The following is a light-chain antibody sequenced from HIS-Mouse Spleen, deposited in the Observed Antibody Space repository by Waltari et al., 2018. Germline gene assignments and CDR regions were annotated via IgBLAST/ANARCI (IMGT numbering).Light chain of an antibody. CDR1: QDISNY. Sequence: MTQSPSSLSASVGDRVTITCPASQDISNYLNWYQQKPGKAPKLLNYDASNLETRVPSRFSGSGSGTDFTFTISSLQPEDIATYYCQQYDNLPRTFGPGTKVDIK. V-gene: IGKV1-33*01. J-gene: IGKJ3*01. CDR3: QQYDNLPRT. CDR2: DAS.